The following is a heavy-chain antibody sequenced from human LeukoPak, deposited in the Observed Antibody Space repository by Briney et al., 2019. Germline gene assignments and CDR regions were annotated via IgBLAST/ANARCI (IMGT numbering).Heavy chain of an antibody. D-gene: IGHD2-15*01. Sequence: GSSVKVSCKASGGTFSSYAISWVRQAPGQGLEWMGRIVPIFGTANYAQKFQGRVTITTDESTSTAYMGLSSLRSEDTAVYYCARGTDIVVVVAVTDAFDIWGQGTMVTVSS. CDR2: IVPIFGTA. CDR3: ARGTDIVVVVAVTDAFDI. V-gene: IGHV1-69*05. J-gene: IGHJ3*02. CDR1: GGTFSSYA.